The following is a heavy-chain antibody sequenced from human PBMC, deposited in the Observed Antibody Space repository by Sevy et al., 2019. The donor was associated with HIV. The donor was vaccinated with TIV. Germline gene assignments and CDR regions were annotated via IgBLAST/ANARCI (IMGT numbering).Heavy chain of an antibody. D-gene: IGHD6-13*01. CDR3: ARAGIAAALFDY. Sequence: GGSLRLSCAASGFTFSDYYMSWIRQAPGKGLEWVSYISSSGSTIYYADSVKGRFTISRYNTKNSLYLQMNSLRAEDTAVYYCARAGIAAALFDYWGQGTLVTVSS. CDR2: ISSSGSTI. J-gene: IGHJ4*02. CDR1: GFTFSDYY. V-gene: IGHV3-11*01.